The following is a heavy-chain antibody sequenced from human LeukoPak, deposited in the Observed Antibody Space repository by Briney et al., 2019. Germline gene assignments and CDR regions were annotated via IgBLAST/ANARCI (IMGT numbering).Heavy chain of an antibody. J-gene: IGHJ5*02. CDR1: GCTFISYA. D-gene: IGHD2-21*01. CDR2: IIPILGIA. V-gene: IGHV1-69*04. Sequence: SVKVSCKGAGCTFISYAISWVRQAPGQGLEWMGRIIPILGIANYAQKFQGRVTITADKSTSTAYMELSSLRSEDTAVYYCAESMLSNGDWFDPWGQGTLVTVSS. CDR3: AESMLSNGDWFDP.